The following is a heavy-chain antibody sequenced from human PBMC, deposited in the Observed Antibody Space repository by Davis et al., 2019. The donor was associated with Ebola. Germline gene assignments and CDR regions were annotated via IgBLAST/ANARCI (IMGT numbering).Heavy chain of an antibody. D-gene: IGHD6-6*01. J-gene: IGHJ4*02. Sequence: ASVKVSCKASGYTFTRNGISWVRQAPGQGLEWMGWISAYNGNTNYAQKLQGRVTMTTDTSTSTAYMELRSLRSDDTAVYYCASIAARPSDYWGQGTLVTVSS. V-gene: IGHV1-18*01. CDR1: GYTFTRNG. CDR2: ISAYNGNT. CDR3: ASIAARPSDY.